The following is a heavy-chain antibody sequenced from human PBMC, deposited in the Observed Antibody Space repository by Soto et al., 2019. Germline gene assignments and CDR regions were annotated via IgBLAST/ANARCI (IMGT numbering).Heavy chain of an antibody. V-gene: IGHV1-2*02. CDR3: ARPNGFYYDSSGYTHGFDP. D-gene: IGHD3-22*01. CDR2: INPNSGGT. J-gene: IGHJ5*02. Sequence: ASVKVSCTASWDTFTGYYMHWVRQSPGQGLEWMGWINPNSGGTNYAQKFQGRVTMTRDTSISTAYMELSGLRSEDTAVYYCARPNGFYYDSSGYTHGFDPWGQGTLVPVSS. CDR1: WDTFTGYY.